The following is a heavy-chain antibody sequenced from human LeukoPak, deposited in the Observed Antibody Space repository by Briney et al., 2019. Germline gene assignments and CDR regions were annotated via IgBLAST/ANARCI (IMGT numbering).Heavy chain of an antibody. CDR3: ARRSGYDYFDY. CDR1: GGTFSSYA. D-gene: IGHD5-12*01. J-gene: IGHJ4*02. CDR2: INPILGIA. V-gene: IGHV1-69*04. Sequence: ASVKVSFKASGGTFSSYAISWVRQAPGQGLEWMGRINPILGIANYAQKFQGRVTITADKSTSTAYMELSSLRSEDTAVYYCARRSGYDYFDYWGQGTLVTVSS.